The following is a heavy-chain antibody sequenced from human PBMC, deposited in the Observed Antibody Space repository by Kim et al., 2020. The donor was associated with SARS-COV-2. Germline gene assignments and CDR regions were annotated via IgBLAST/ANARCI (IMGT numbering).Heavy chain of an antibody. Sequence: GGSLRLSCVVSGFTFDRYDMSWVRQAPGKGLEWVSGISGTGGSKYHADSVQGRFTISRDNSKNTLYLQMNSLRGDDTAVYYCVKGLGPRSGWYWGGFDYWGQGTLVIVSS. V-gene: IGHV3-23*01. CDR2: ISGTGGSK. CDR3: VKGLGPRSGWYWGGFDY. D-gene: IGHD6-19*01. J-gene: IGHJ4*02. CDR1: GFTFDRYD.